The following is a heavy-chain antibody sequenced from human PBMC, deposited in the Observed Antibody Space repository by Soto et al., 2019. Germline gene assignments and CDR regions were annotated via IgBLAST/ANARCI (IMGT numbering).Heavy chain of an antibody. V-gene: IGHV3-23*01. Sequence: GGSLRLSCAASGFTFSSYAMSWVRQAPGKGLEWVSAISGSGGSTYYADSVKGRFTISRDNSKNTLYLQMDNLRAEDTALYHCVKSLDYGGNLVFDTWGPGTLVTVSS. CDR2: ISGSGGST. J-gene: IGHJ4*02. CDR3: VKSLDYGGNLVFDT. D-gene: IGHD3-16*01. CDR1: GFTFSSYA.